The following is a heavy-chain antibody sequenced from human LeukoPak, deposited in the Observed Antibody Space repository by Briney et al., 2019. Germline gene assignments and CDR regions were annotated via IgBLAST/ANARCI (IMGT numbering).Heavy chain of an antibody. CDR2: INPSGGST. V-gene: IGHV1-46*02. Sequence: GASVKLSCKASPYTFDKYYIHWVRQAPGQGLEWMGVINPSGGSTSYAQQFQGRVTVTRDTSTSTVYMDLSSLRSEDSAVYYCARDSLELQRRNWFDPWGQGTLVTVSS. J-gene: IGHJ5*02. CDR3: ARDSLELQRRNWFDP. D-gene: IGHD1-7*01. CDR1: PYTFDKYY.